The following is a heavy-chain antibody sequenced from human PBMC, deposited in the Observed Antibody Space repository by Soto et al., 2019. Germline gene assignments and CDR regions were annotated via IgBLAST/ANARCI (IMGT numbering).Heavy chain of an antibody. D-gene: IGHD3-3*01. CDR3: ARDKRYYDFWSGILDV. Sequence: GGSLRLSCAASGFTFSSYWMSWVRQAPGKGLEWVANIKQDGSEKYYVDPVKGRFTISRDNAKNSLYLQMNSLRAEDTAVYYCARDKRYYDFWSGILDVWGQGTTVTVSS. J-gene: IGHJ6*02. CDR1: GFTFSSYW. CDR2: IKQDGSEK. V-gene: IGHV3-7*01.